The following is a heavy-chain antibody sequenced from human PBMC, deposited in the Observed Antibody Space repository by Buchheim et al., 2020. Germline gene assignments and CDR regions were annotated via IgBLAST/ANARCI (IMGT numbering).Heavy chain of an antibody. CDR3: TIMTIVRVIVVVPPTVDY. V-gene: IGHV3-15*07. D-gene: IGHD3-22*01. CDR2: IRSKTDGGTT. J-gene: IGHJ4*02. CDR1: GFTFTNAW. Sequence: EVQLVESGGGLVKPGGSLRLSCAASGFTFTNAWMNWVRQAPGKGLEWVGRIRSKTDGGTTDYAAPVKGRFTISRDDSKNTLYLQMSSLKTEDTAVYYCTIMTIVRVIVVVPPTVDYWGQGTL.